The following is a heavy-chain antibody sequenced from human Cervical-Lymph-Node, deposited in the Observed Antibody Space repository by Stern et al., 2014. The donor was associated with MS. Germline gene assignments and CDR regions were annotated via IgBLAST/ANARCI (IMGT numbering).Heavy chain of an antibody. D-gene: IGHD6-6*01. CDR3: ARERFSSSSRLFDY. J-gene: IGHJ4*02. CDR2: ISYVGDNK. CDR1: GFTFDSYA. V-gene: IGHV3-30-3*01. Sequence: VQLVESGGGVVQPGRSLRLSCAASGFTFDSYAMHWVRQTPGKGLEWVAVISYVGDNKYYADSVKGRFTISRDNSKNPLYLLMNSLRPEDTAVYYCARERFSSSSRLFDYWGQGALVTVTS.